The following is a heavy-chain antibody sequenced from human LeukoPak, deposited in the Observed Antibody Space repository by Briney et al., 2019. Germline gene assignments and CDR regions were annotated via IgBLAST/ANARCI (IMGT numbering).Heavy chain of an antibody. CDR3: ARVRGGGYYDSAHFDY. J-gene: IGHJ4*02. CDR1: GGSISSYY. Sequence: SETLSLTCTVSGGSISSYYWSWIRQPPGKGLEWIGYIYYSGSTNYNPSLKSRVTISVDTSKNQFSLKLSSVTAADTAVYYCARVRGGGYYDSAHFDYWGQGTLVTVSS. D-gene: IGHD3-3*01. CDR2: IYYSGST. V-gene: IGHV4-59*01.